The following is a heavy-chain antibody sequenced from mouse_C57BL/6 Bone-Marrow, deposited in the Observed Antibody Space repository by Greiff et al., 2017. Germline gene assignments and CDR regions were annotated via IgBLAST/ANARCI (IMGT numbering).Heavy chain of an antibody. D-gene: IGHD2-3*01. CDR2: IYPRSGNT. CDR3: ARSGGWLLRDFDY. CDR1: GYTFTSYG. V-gene: IGHV1-81*01. J-gene: IGHJ2*01. Sequence: QVQLQQSGAELARPGASVKLSCKASGYTFTSYGISWVKQRTGQGLEWIGEIYPRSGNTYYNEKFKGKATLTADKSSSTAYMELRSLTSEDSAVYFGARSGGWLLRDFDYWGQGTTLTVSS.